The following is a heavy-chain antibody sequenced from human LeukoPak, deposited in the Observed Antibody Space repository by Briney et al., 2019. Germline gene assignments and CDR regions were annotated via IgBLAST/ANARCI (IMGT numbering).Heavy chain of an antibody. J-gene: IGHJ4*02. CDR1: GGSIGSYY. CDR3: ARTWELPYYFDY. D-gene: IGHD1-26*01. V-gene: IGHV4-59*01. CDR2: IYYSGST. Sequence: PSETLSLTCTVSGGSIGSYYWSWIRQPPGKGLEWIGYIYYSGSTNYNPSLKSRVTISVDTSKNQSSLKLSSVTAADTAVYYCARTWELPYYFDYWGQGTLVTVSS.